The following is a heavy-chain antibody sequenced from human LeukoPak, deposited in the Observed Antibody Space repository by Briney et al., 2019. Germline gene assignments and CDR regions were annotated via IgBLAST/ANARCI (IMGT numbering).Heavy chain of an antibody. Sequence: GGSLRLSCAASGFTVSSNYMSWVRQAPGKGLEWVSVIYSGGSTYYADSVKGRFTISRDNSKNALYLQMNSLRAEDTAVYYCARDSGSSGWFRGAFDIWGQGTMVTVSS. CDR3: ARDSGSSGWFRGAFDI. CDR1: GFTVSSNY. CDR2: IYSGGST. V-gene: IGHV3-66*01. D-gene: IGHD6-19*01. J-gene: IGHJ3*02.